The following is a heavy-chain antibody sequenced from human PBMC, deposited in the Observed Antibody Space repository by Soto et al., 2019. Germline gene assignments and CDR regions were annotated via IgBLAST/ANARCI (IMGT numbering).Heavy chain of an antibody. CDR1: GLTFSSYG. CDR3: ARGLGAWYFVL. J-gene: IGHJ2*01. V-gene: IGHV3-33*01. D-gene: IGHD2-21*01. CDR2: IWYDGSNK. Sequence: QGQLVESGGGVVQPGRSLRLSCVASGLTFSSYGMHWVRQAPGKGLEWVAVIWYDGSNKYYADSVKGRFTISRDNSKSTLYVHMNSLRAEDTAVYYCARGLGAWYFVLWGRGTLVTVSS.